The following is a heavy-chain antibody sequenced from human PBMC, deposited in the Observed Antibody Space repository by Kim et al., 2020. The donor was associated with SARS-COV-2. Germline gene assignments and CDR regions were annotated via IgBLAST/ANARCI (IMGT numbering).Heavy chain of an antibody. Sequence: AQKCQGRVTMTRETSPSTVYMGMSSLRSEDTALYYCARDSGYSSSRGFDYWGQGTLVTVSA. V-gene: IGHV1-46*01. CDR3: ARDSGYSSSRGFDY. J-gene: IGHJ4*02. D-gene: IGHD6-13*01.